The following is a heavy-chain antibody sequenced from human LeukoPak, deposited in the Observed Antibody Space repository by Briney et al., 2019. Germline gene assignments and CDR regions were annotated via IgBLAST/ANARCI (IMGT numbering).Heavy chain of an antibody. D-gene: IGHD1-26*01. Sequence: SETLSLTCTVSGGSISSGGYYWSWIRQPAGKGLEWIGRIYTSGSTNYNPSLKSRVTISVDTSKNQFSLKLSSVTAADTAVYYCARERLEIVGATSGAFDIWGQGTMVTVSS. CDR1: GGSISSGGYY. V-gene: IGHV4-61*02. CDR3: ARERLEIVGATSGAFDI. CDR2: IYTSGST. J-gene: IGHJ3*02.